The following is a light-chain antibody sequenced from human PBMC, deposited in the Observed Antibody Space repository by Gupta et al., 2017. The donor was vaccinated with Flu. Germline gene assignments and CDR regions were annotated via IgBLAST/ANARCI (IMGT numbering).Light chain of an antibody. V-gene: IGKV1-8*01. CDR2: AAS. CDR1: QAISTY. CDR3: QQYYSYPLS. J-gene: IGKJ4*01. Sequence: AIRMTQSPSSFSASTGDRVTITCRASQAISTYLAWYQQRPGKAPKVLISAASSLHSGVPSRFSGSGSGTDFALTINSLQSEDFATYYCQQYYSYPLSFGGGTKVEI.